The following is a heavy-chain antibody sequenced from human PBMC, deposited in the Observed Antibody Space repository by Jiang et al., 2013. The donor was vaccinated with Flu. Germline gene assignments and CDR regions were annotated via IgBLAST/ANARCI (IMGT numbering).Heavy chain of an antibody. D-gene: IGHD3-10*01. CDR3: ARAYYSGSGLVDP. CDR1: GFNVRGNY. CDR2: IYSGGST. V-gene: IGHV3-66*01. Sequence: VQLVESGGGLVQPGGSLRLSCAASGFNVRGNYMSWVRQAPGKGLEWVSVIYSGGSTYYADSVKGRFTISRDTSKNTLYLQMNSLRVDDTAVYYCARAYYSGSGLVDPWGQGTLVTVSS. J-gene: IGHJ5*02.